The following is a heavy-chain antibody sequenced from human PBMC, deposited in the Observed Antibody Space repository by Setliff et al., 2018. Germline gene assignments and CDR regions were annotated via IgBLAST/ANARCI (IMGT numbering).Heavy chain of an antibody. CDR2: IWDDGVKK. CDR3: ARTCSGSGCYAGLES. CDR1: TFTLGTYS. D-gene: IGHD2-15*01. V-gene: IGHV3-33*08. Sequence: GGSLRLSCAASTFTLGTYSMHWVRQAPGKGLEWVAVIWDDGVKKYHADSVKGRFTISRDNSKNTLYLQMNSLRPEDTAVYYCARTCSGSGCYAGLESWGQGTPVTVSS. J-gene: IGHJ4*02.